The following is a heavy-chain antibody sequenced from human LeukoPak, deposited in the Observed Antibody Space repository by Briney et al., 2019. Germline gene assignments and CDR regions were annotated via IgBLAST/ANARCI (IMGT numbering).Heavy chain of an antibody. CDR1: GFTFSNYW. J-gene: IGHJ4*02. V-gene: IGHV3-74*01. CDR2: IKTDGSDT. D-gene: IGHD4-17*01. CDR3: SEPLGDNGDH. Sequence: PGGSLRLSCVASGFTFSNYWMHWFRQAPGKGLVWVSRIKTDGSDTGYADSVKGRFTISRDNAKNTLYLQMNSLRAEDTAVYYCSEPLGDNGDHWGQGTLVTVSS.